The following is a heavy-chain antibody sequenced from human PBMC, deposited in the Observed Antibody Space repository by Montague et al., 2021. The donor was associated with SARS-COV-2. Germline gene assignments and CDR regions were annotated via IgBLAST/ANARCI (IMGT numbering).Heavy chain of an antibody. CDR2: IYYSGST. CDR1: GGSISSGGYY. Sequence: TLSLTCTVSGGSISSGGYYWSWIRQHPGKGLEWIGYIYYSGSTXYNPSLKSRVTIPVDTSKNQFSLKLSSVTAADAAVYYCAREKRHYCSSTSCYDNYYYYYGMDVWGQGTTVTVSS. CDR3: AREKRHYCSSTSCYDNYYYYYGMDV. D-gene: IGHD2-2*01. V-gene: IGHV4-31*03. J-gene: IGHJ6*02.